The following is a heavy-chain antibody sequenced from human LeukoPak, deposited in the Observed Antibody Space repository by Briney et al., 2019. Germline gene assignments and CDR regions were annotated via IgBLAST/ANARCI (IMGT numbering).Heavy chain of an antibody. CDR3: ARVYYYDSSGCDAFDI. J-gene: IGHJ3*02. Sequence: PSEALSLTCAVYGGSFSGYYWSWIPQPPGKGLGWIGEINLSGSTHYTPSPKSRATIPLETSKNQFSLKLSSVTAADTAVYYCARVYYYDSSGCDAFDIWGQGTMVTVSS. D-gene: IGHD3-22*01. V-gene: IGHV4-34*01. CDR1: GGSFSGYY. CDR2: INLSGST.